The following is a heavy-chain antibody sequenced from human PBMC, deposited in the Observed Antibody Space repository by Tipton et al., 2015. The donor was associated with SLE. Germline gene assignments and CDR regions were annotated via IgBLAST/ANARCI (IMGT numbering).Heavy chain of an antibody. CDR2: ISYDGSNK. Sequence: SLRLSCAASGFTFSSYAMHWVRQAPGKGLEWVAVISYDGSNKYYADSVKGRFTISRDNSKNTLYLQMNSLRAEDTAVYYCARGDYDFWSGYKGAFDIWGQGTMVTVSS. V-gene: IGHV3-30-3*01. J-gene: IGHJ3*02. D-gene: IGHD3-3*01. CDR3: ARGDYDFWSGYKGAFDI. CDR1: GFTFSSYA.